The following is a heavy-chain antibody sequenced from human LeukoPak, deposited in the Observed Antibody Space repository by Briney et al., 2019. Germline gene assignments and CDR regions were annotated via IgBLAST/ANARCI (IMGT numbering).Heavy chain of an antibody. D-gene: IGHD3-22*01. CDR3: AKGSYYDSSGYYYDY. CDR2: ISWNSGSI. Sequence: PGGSLRLSCAASGFTFDDYAMHWVRQAPGKGLEWVSGISWNSGSIGYADSVKGRFTISRDSAKNSLYLQMNSLRAEDTALYYCAKGSYYDSSGYYYDYWGQGTLVTVSS. J-gene: IGHJ4*02. CDR1: GFTFDDYA. V-gene: IGHV3-9*01.